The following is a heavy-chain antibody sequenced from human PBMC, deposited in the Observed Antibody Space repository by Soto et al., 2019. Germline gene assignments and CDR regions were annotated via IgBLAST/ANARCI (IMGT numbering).Heavy chain of an antibody. CDR3: GRNDWTYYVLAINF. J-gene: IGHJ4*02. Sequence: QLHLQESGPGLVKPSETLSLTCSVSGGSLSSSSYYWAWIRQPPGKGLEWIGTIYYNGNTYYNPSLKSRVTIALDTSKNEISLKLSSVTATDTAVSYCGRNDWTYYVLAINFWGQGTLGTVSS. V-gene: IGHV4-39*01. D-gene: IGHD2-8*02. CDR1: GGSLSSSSYY. CDR2: IYYNGNT.